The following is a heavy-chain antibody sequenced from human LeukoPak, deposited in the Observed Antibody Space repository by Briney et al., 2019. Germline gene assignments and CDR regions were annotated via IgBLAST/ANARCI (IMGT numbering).Heavy chain of an antibody. D-gene: IGHD3-3*01. CDR2: NYYGGTT. J-gene: IGHJ4*02. V-gene: IGHV4-59*01. CDR3: ARAFASFGVILDY. Sequence: SETLSLTCAFSGSSINSYYWSWIRQPPGKGLEWIGYNYYGGTTNYNPSLKSRVTISVDTSKNQFSLKLTSMTAADTAVYYCARAFASFGVILDYWGQGTLVTVSS. CDR1: GSSINSYY.